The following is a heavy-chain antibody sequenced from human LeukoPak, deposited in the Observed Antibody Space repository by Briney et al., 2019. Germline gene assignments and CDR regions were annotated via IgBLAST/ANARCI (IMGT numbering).Heavy chain of an antibody. J-gene: IGHJ4*02. CDR2: IYGSGCT. V-gene: IGHV4-30-2*01. CDR1: GGSISSGGYC. Sequence: SETLSLTCAVSGGSISSGGYCWGWLRPPPGKGLEWIGYIYGSGCTSYNASLRIRVSISVDRSKKHFSLKIRSVADTATADYSCARAQAYCSGGSCPPWDYWGQGTLVTVSS. CDR3: ARAQAYCSGGSCPPWDY. D-gene: IGHD2-15*01.